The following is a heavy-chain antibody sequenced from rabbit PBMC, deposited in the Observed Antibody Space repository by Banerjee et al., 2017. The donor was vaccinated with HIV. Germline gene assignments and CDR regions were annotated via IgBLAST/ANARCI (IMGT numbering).Heavy chain of an antibody. Sequence: QEQLEESGGGLVKPEGSLTLTCKASGFDLSDYYYMCWVRQAPGKGLEWIACIYTSSGTTYYASWAKGRFTISKASSTTVTLQMTSLTAADTATYFCARGGYGWLLYFSLWGPGTLVTVS. CDR2: IYTSSGTT. J-gene: IGHJ4*01. CDR3: ARGGYGWLLYFSL. CDR1: GFDLSDYYY. V-gene: IGHV1S45*01. D-gene: IGHD6-1*01.